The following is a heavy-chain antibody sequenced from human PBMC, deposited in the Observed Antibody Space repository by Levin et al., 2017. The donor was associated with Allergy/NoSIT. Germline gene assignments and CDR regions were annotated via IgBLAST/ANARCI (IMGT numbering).Heavy chain of an antibody. V-gene: IGHV3-48*04. Sequence: GGSLRLSCVASGFTFSTHSMDWVRQAPGEGLEWVSYISGSSQTIYYADSVKGRFTISRDNAKESLYLQMNSLRAEDTAVYYCARVAAAGNIDYWGQGTLVTVSS. D-gene: IGHD6-13*01. CDR3: ARVAAAGNIDY. CDR1: GFTFSTHS. CDR2: ISGSSQTI. J-gene: IGHJ4*02.